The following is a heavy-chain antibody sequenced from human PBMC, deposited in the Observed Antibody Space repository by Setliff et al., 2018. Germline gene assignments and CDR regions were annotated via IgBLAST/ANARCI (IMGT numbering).Heavy chain of an antibody. CDR1: GYTFTNHY. CDR3: VREGVDSRSSTDYRYYMDV. J-gene: IGHJ6*03. CDR2: TIPIFGTT. V-gene: IGHV1-69*05. D-gene: IGHD3-22*01. Sequence: SVKVSCKASGYTFTNHYMHWVRQAPGQGLEWMGGTIPIFGTTDYAQKFQGRVTIITDESTSTAFMQLSSLRSEDTAVYYCVREGVDSRSSTDYRYYMDVWGKGTTVTVSS.